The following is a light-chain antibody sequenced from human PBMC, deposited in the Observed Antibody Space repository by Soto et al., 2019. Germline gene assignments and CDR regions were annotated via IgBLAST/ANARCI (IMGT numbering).Light chain of an antibody. V-gene: IGKV3-20*01. CDR1: QSVTSNY. CDR3: QQYGSSVTWT. Sequence: EVVLTQSPGTVSLSPGERATLSCRASQSVTSNYLAWYQQKPGQAPRRLIYAASSRATGIPDRFSGSGSGTDFTLSISRLQPEDFAVYYYQQYGSSVTWTFGQGTKVEIK. J-gene: IGKJ1*01. CDR2: AAS.